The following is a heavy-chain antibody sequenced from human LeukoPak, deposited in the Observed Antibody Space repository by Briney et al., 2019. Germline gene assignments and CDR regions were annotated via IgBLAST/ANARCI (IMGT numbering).Heavy chain of an antibody. CDR1: GYSISSGYY. CDR2: IYHSGST. D-gene: IGHD2-15*01. J-gene: IGHJ4*02. V-gene: IGHV4-38-2*02. CDR3: ARESVYCSGGSCYRLFDY. Sequence: SETLSLTCTVSGYSISSGYYWGWIRQPPGKGLEWIGSIYHSGSTYYNPSLKSRVTISVDTPKNQFSLKLSSVTAADTAVYYCARESVYCSGGSCYRLFDYWGQGTLVTVSS.